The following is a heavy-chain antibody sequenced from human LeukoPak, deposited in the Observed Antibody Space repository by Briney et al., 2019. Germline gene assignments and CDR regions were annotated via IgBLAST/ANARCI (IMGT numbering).Heavy chain of an antibody. CDR1: GGSISSYY. CDR2: INHSGST. V-gene: IGHV4-34*01. CDR3: AREGWNTDYDFWSGYHTPDY. Sequence: PSETLSLTCTVSGGSISSYYWSWIRQPPGKGLEWIGEINHSGSTNYNPSLKSRVTISVDTSKNQFSLKLSSVTAADTAVYYCAREGWNTDYDFWSGYHTPDYWGQGTLVTVSS. J-gene: IGHJ4*02. D-gene: IGHD3-3*01.